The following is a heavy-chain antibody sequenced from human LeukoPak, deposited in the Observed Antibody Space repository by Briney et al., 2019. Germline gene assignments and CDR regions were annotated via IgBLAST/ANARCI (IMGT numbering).Heavy chain of an antibody. J-gene: IGHJ5*02. D-gene: IGHD3-3*01. V-gene: IGHV3-23*01. CDR3: AKDPYDFWSGSNWFDP. CDR2: ISGSGGST. Sequence: GGSLRLSCAASGFTFSSYAMSWVRQAPGKGLEWVSAISGSGGSTYYADSVKGRFTISRDNSKNTLYLQMNSLRAEDTAVYYCAKDPYDFWSGSNWFDPWGQGNLVTVSS. CDR1: GFTFSSYA.